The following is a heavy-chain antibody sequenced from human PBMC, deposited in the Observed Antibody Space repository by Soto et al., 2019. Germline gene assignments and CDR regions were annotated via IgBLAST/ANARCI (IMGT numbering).Heavy chain of an antibody. CDR3: ASQGGYSSGWSYFDY. D-gene: IGHD6-19*01. CDR2: IIPIFGTA. Sequence: SVKVSCKASGGTFSSYAISWVRQAPGQGLEGMGGIIPIFGTANYAQKFQGRVTITADESTSTAYMELSSLRSEDTAVYYCASQGGYSSGWSYFDYWGQGTLVTVSS. V-gene: IGHV1-69*13. CDR1: GGTFSSYA. J-gene: IGHJ4*02.